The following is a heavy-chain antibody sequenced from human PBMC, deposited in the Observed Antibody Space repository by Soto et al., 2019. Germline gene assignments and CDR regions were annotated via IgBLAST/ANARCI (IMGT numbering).Heavy chain of an antibody. CDR3: AEVGPYRTSNRFDP. Sequence: EVQLLESGGGLVQPGGSLRLSCAASGFTFSSYAMSWVRQAPGKGLEWVSGISGSGGSTYYADSVKGRFTISRDNSKNTLFLQMNSLRADDTAVYYCAEVGPYRTSNRFDPWGQGTLVTVSS. J-gene: IGHJ5*02. CDR1: GFTFSSYA. V-gene: IGHV3-23*01. D-gene: IGHD2-21*01. CDR2: ISGSGGST.